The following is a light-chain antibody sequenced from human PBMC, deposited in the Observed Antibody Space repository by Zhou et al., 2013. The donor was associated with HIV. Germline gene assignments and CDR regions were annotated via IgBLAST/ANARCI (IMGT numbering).Light chain of an antibody. V-gene: IGKV3-15*01. CDR3: QQRSNWPRA. CDR1: QSVSSD. J-gene: IGKJ2*01. Sequence: EIVMTQSPATLSVSLGERATLSCRASQSVSSDLAWYQQKPGQAPRLLIFGASTRATGIPGRFSGSGSGTEFTLTISSLQSEDFAVYYCQQRSNWPRAFGQGTKLEIK. CDR2: GAS.